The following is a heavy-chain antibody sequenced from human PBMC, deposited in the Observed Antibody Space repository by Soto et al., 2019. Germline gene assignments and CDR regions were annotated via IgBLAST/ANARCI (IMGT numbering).Heavy chain of an antibody. CDR3: ARGYTFPFDP. V-gene: IGHV3-7*01. Sequence: GSLRLSCVASGFTFSNFWMTWVRQAPGKGLEWVANIKQDGSWKYYVDSVKGRFTISRDNAKNSLHLQMNSLRSEDTAVYYCARGYTFPFDPWGQGTLVTVSS. D-gene: IGHD1-26*01. J-gene: IGHJ5*02. CDR2: IKQDGSWK. CDR1: GFTFSNFW.